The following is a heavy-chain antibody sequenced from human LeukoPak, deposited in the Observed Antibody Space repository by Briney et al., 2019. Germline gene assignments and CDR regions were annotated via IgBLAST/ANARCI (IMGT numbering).Heavy chain of an antibody. CDR1: GGSISSYY. CDR3: ARGQVVAATRNWFDP. D-gene: IGHD2-15*01. J-gene: IGHJ5*02. CDR2: INHSGST. Sequence: SETLSLTCTASGGSISSYYWSWIRQPPGKGLEWIGEINHSGSTNYNPSLKSRVTISVDTSKNQFSLKLSSVTAADTAVYYCARGQVVAATRNWFDPWGQGTLVTVSS. V-gene: IGHV4-34*01.